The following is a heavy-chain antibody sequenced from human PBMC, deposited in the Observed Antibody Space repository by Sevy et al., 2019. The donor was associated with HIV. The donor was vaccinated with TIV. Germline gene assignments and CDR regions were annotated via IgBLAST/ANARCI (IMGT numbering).Heavy chain of an antibody. D-gene: IGHD3-3*01. CDR3: AIISNYDFWSGYYNAHYYYGMDV. J-gene: IGHJ6*02. Sequence: GGSLRLSCAASGFTFSSYGMHWVRQAPGKGLEWVAFIRYDGSNKYYADSVKGRFTISRDNSKNTLYLQMNSLRAEDTAVYYCAIISNYDFWSGYYNAHYYYGMDVWGQRTTVTVSS. CDR2: IRYDGSNK. V-gene: IGHV3-30*02. CDR1: GFTFSSYG.